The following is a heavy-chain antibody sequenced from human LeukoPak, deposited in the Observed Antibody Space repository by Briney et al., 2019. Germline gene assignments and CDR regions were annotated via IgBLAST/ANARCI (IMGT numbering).Heavy chain of an antibody. CDR3: AREISGYDWFDY. Sequence: SETLSLTCTVSGGSISSYYWSWIPQPPGRGLEGIGYIYYSGSTNYNPSLKSRVTISVDTSKNQFSLKLSSVTAADTAVYYCAREISGYDWFDYWGQGTLVTVSS. CDR1: GGSISSYY. V-gene: IGHV4-59*01. D-gene: IGHD5-12*01. CDR2: IYYSGST. J-gene: IGHJ4*02.